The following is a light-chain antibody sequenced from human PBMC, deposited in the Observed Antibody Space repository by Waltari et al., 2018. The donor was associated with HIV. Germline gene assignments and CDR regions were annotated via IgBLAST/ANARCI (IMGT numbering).Light chain of an antibody. CDR2: KEN. CDR3: QSADSTGSYPDV. J-gene: IGLJ1*01. CDR1: ALPKQS. Sequence: SYELTQPPSVSVSPGQTARITCSGDALPKQSAYWDQQKPGQAPLLVIYKENERPSGIPERFSGSSSGTTVTLTISGVHTEDEADYYCQSADSTGSYPDVFGTGTKVTVL. V-gene: IGLV3-25*03.